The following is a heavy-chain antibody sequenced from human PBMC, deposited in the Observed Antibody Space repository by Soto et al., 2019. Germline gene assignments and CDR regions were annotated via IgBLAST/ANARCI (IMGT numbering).Heavy chain of an antibody. CDR1: GGSISSSNW. CDR2: IYHSGST. J-gene: IGHJ6*02. Sequence: QVQLQESGPGLVKPSGTLSLTCAVSGGSISSSNWWSWVRQPPGKGLEWIGEIYHSGSTNYNPSXXIRVTISVDKXXNXFXXKLSSVTAADTAVYYCARGLVRGVLGGYYYYGMDVWGQGTTVTVSS. D-gene: IGHD3-10*01. V-gene: IGHV4-4*02. CDR3: ARGLVRGVLGGYYYYGMDV.